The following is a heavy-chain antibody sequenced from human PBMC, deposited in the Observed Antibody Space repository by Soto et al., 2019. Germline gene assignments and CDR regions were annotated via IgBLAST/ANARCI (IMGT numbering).Heavy chain of an antibody. V-gene: IGHV3-53*04. CDR2: IYSGGST. Sequence: GGSLRLSCAASGFTVSSNYMSWVRQAPGKGLEWVSVIYSGGSTYYAGSVKGRFTISRHNSKNTLYLQMNSLRAEDTAVYYCASTVISGSYDYWGQGTLVTVSS. J-gene: IGHJ4*02. CDR3: ASTVISGSYDY. CDR1: GFTVSSNY. D-gene: IGHD1-26*01.